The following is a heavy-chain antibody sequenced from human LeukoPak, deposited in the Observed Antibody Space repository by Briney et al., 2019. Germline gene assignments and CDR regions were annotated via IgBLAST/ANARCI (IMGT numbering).Heavy chain of an antibody. D-gene: IGHD6-25*01. V-gene: IGHV4-59*08. Sequence: SETLSLTYTVSGGSISSYYWSWIRQPPGKGLEWIGYIYYSGSTNYNPSLKSRVTISVDTSKNQFSPKLSSVIAADTAVYYCARQGGGFWYFDLWGRGTLVTVSS. CDR3: ARQGGGFWYFDL. CDR1: GGSISSYY. CDR2: IYYSGST. J-gene: IGHJ2*01.